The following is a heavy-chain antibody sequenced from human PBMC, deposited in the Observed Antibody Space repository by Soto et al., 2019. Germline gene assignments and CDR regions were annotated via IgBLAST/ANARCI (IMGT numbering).Heavy chain of an antibody. CDR3: AKDSVPPYYDSSGYYAVY. J-gene: IGHJ4*02. D-gene: IGHD3-22*01. CDR1: GFTLSSYA. Sequence: GGSLRLSCAASGFTLSSYAMSWVRQAPGKGLEWVSAISGSGGSTYYADSVKGRFTISRDNSKNTLYLQMNSLRAEDTAVYYCAKDSVPPYYDSSGYYAVYWGQGTLVTVSS. V-gene: IGHV3-23*01. CDR2: ISGSGGST.